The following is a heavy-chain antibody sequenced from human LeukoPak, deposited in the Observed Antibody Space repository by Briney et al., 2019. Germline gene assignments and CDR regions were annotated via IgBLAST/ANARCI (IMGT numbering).Heavy chain of an antibody. CDR1: GGSISSSSYY. D-gene: IGHD3-3*01. CDR3: ASIWGDFWSGGTMRDYYYGMDV. Sequence: SETLSLTCTVSGGSISSSSYYWGWIRQPPGKGLEWIGSIYHSGSTYYNPSLKSRVTISVDTSKNQFSLKLSSVTAADTAVYYCASIWGDFWSGGTMRDYYYGMDVWGQGTTVTVSS. V-gene: IGHV4-39*01. CDR2: IYHSGST. J-gene: IGHJ6*02.